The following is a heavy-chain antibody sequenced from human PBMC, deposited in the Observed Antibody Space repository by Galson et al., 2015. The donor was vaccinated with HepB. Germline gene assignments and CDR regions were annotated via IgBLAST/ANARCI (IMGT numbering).Heavy chain of an antibody. Sequence: SLRLSCAASGFTFSWYWMHWVRHVPGKGLVWVARINSDGSCTTYADSVKGRFTISRDNAKNTLYLQMNSPRAEDTALYYCARTRGAAAGIFDYWGQGTLVTVSS. D-gene: IGHD6-13*01. J-gene: IGHJ4*02. CDR2: INSDGSCT. CDR3: ARTRGAAAGIFDY. CDR1: GFTFSWYW. V-gene: IGHV3-74*01.